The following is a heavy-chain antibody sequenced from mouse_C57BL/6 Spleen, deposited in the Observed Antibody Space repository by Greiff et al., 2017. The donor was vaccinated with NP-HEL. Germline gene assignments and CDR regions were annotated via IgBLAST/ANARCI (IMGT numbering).Heavy chain of an antibody. V-gene: IGHV1-53*01. D-gene: IGHD1-3*01. J-gene: IGHJ2*01. Sequence: QVHVKQPGTELVKPGASVKLSCKASGYTFTSYWMHWVKQRPGQGLEWIGNIYPSNGGTNYNEKFKSKATLTVDKSSSTAYMQLSSLTSEDSAVYYCAREGRAPPFDYWGQGTTLTVSS. CDR2: IYPSNGGT. CDR3: AREGRAPPFDY. CDR1: GYTFTSYW.